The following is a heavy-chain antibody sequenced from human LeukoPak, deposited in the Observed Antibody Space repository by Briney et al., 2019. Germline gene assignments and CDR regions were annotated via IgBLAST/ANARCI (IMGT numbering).Heavy chain of an antibody. V-gene: IGHV3-21*04. CDR3: AKVPADPSEPLPPHAFDI. CDR1: GFTFSSYS. Sequence: GGSLRLSCAASGFTFSSYSMNWVRQAPGKGLEWVSSISSSSSYIYYADSVKGRFTISRDNSKNTLYLQMNSLRAEDTAVYYCAKVPADPSEPLPPHAFDIWGQGTMVTVSS. CDR2: ISSSSSYI. J-gene: IGHJ3*02. D-gene: IGHD2-2*01.